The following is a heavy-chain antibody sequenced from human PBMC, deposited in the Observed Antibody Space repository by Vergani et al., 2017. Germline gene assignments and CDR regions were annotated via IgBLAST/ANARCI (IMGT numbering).Heavy chain of an antibody. CDR3: ARDSSGWPNWYFDL. D-gene: IGHD6-19*01. CDR2: IYYSGST. J-gene: IGHJ2*01. V-gene: IGHV4-39*07. CDR1: GGSISSSSYY. Sequence: QLQLQESGPGLVKPSETLSLTCTVSGGSISSSSYYWGWIRQPPGKGLEWIGSIYYSGSTHYNPSLKSRVTISVDTSKNQFSLKLSSVTAADTAVYYCARDSSGWPNWYFDLWGRGTLVTVSS.